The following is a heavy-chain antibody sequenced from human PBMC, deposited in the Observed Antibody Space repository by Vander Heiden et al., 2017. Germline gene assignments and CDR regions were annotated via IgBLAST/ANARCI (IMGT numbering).Heavy chain of an antibody. CDR1: GGTFRSSA. J-gene: IGHJ6*02. CDR3: ARGNNLGYYYYYGMDG. D-gene: IGHD7-27*01. CDR2: IIPIVGTA. V-gene: IGHV1-69*01. Sequence: QVQLVPSGAEVKKPGSSVKVSCKASGGTFRSSALSWVRQAPGQGREWMGGIIPIVGTANYAQKLKGGGTITADESTSTAYMELSSLRSEDTAVYDWARGNNLGYYYYYGMDGWGQGTTVTVS.